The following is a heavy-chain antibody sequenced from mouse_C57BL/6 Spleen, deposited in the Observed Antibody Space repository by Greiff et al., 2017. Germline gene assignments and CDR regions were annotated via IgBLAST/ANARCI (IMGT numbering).Heavy chain of an antibody. CDR3: AMDSSGYWFAY. CDR1: GYTFTSYW. D-gene: IGHD3-2*02. V-gene: IGHV1-74*01. Sequence: VKLQQPGAELVKPGASVKVSCKASGYTFTSYWMHWVKQRPGQGLEWIGRIHPSDSDTNYNQKFKGKATLTVDKSSSTAYMQLSSLTSEDAAVYYCAMDSSGYWFAYWGQGTLVTVSA. J-gene: IGHJ3*01. CDR2: IHPSDSDT.